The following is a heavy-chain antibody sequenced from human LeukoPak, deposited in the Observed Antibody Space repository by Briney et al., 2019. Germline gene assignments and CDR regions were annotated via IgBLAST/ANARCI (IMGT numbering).Heavy chain of an antibody. CDR2: ISGSSFNYI. D-gene: IGHD1-26*01. Sequence: SGGSLRLSCAASGFIFSAYNMVWVRQAPGKGLEWVARISGSSFNYINYADSVKGRFTVSRDNARNSLYLQMNSLRAEDTAIYYCVRLKSGNYYHFDYWGQGTLVTVSS. J-gene: IGHJ4*02. CDR1: GFIFSAYN. CDR3: VRLKSGNYYHFDY. V-gene: IGHV3-21*01.